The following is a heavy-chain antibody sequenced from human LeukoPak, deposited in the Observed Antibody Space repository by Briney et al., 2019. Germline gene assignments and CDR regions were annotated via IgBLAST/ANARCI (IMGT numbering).Heavy chain of an antibody. Sequence: GGSLRLSCAASGFTFGSYGMSWVRQAPGKGLEWVSFITPNADRAAYADSVEGRFTISRDNPRNTLYMQMNSLRDEDTAVYYCAIMHGYYDGSGYWVQWGQGTLVTVST. CDR2: ITPNADRA. J-gene: IGHJ1*01. CDR1: GFTFGSYG. V-gene: IGHV3-23*01. D-gene: IGHD3-22*01. CDR3: AIMHGYYDGSGYWVQ.